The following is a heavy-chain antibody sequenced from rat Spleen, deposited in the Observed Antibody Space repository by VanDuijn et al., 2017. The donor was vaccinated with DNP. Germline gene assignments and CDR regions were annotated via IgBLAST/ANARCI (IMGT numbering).Heavy chain of an antibody. J-gene: IGHJ1*01. CDR2: ITTSGGNT. CDR3: ARWFNSGYYFDY. Sequence: EVQLVESGGDLVQPGKSLKLSCVGSGFTFNDYWMTWFSQVPGKGLEWVASITTSGGNTYYPDSVKGRFTISRDIAKNTLYLQMNSLRSEDMATYYCARWFNSGYYFDYWGPGTMVTVSS. V-gene: IGHV5-31*01. CDR1: GFTFNDYW. D-gene: IGHD4-3*01.